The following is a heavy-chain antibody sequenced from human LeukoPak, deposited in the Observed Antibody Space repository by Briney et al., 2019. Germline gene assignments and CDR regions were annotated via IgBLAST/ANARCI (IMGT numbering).Heavy chain of an antibody. CDR3: AKGYCSSTSCYPYYFDY. CDR2: IGGSGGST. D-gene: IGHD2-2*01. V-gene: IGHV3-23*01. J-gene: IGHJ4*02. CDR1: EFTFSSYA. Sequence: GGPLRLSCEASEFTFSSYAGGWVRKAPGKGLGGAPAIGGSGGSTYYADSVKGRFTISRDNSKNTLYLQMNSLRAEDTAVYYCAKGYCSSTSCYPYYFDYWGQGTLVTVSS.